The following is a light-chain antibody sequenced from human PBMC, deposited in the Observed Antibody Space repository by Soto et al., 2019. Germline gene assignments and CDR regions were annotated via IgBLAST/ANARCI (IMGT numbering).Light chain of an antibody. V-gene: IGKV3-15*01. CDR2: GAS. Sequence: EIVMTQSPATLSVSPGERATLSCRASQSVSSNLAWYQQKPGQAPRLLIYGASTRATGIPARFSGSGSGTEFTLTISSLQSEDFAVYYCQQYNNWTPLTFGGGTKGEIK. CDR1: QSVSSN. CDR3: QQYNNWTPLT. J-gene: IGKJ4*01.